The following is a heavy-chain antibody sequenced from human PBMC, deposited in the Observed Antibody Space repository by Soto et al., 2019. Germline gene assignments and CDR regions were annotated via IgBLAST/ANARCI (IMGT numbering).Heavy chain of an antibody. CDR1: GYTFTSYG. CDR3: ARCDSSSGDQPFDY. D-gene: IGHD6-13*01. J-gene: IGHJ4*02. CDR2: ISAYNGNT. V-gene: IGHV1-18*04. Sequence: ASVKVSCKASGYTFTSYGISWVRQAPGQGLEWMGWISAYNGNTNYAQKLQGRVTMTTDTSTGTAYMELRSLRSDHTAVYYCARCDSSSGDQPFDYWGQGTLVTVSS.